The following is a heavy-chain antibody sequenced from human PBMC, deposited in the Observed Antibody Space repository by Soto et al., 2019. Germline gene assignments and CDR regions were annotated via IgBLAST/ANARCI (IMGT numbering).Heavy chain of an antibody. J-gene: IGHJ4*02. CDR2: IYHTGST. Sequence: QVQLQESGPKLVKPSQTLSLTCSVSGGSISTVGHYWTWIRQPPGKGLEWIGSIYHTGSTYYSKSLRSRLTMSVDTSKSQFSLRLSSVTAADTAVYYCARATRTLRSRNCDYWGQGSLVTVSS. D-gene: IGHD1-1*01. CDR1: GGSISTVGHY. V-gene: IGHV4-31*03. CDR3: ARATRTLRSRNCDY.